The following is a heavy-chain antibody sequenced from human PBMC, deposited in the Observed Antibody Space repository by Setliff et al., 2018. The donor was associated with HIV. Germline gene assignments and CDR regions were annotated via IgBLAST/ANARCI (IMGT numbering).Heavy chain of an antibody. V-gene: IGHV4-39*01. CDR1: GDSTSSSSSY. CDR3: ARVPVAGANWFDP. D-gene: IGHD2-21*01. J-gene: IGHJ5*02. CDR2: IHSSGST. Sequence: SETLSLTCTVSGDSTSSSSSYWGWIRQPPGKGLEWIGNIHSSGSTYYNPSLKSRITISVDRSKNLFSLKLISVTAADQGVYYCARVPVAGANWFDPWGLGTLVTVSS.